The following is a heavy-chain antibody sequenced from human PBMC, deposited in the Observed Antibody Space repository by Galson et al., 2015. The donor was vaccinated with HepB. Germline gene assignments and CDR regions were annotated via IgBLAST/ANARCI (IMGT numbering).Heavy chain of an antibody. D-gene: IGHD2-2*01. Sequence: SLRLSCAASGFSIIDYRMSWIRQAPGTGLEWISYISSGGTNIHFADSVKGRFTISRDNAKNSLYLQLNGLRGEDTAIYFCAREEVIVVAAATHGNYYYMDVWGKGTTVTVSS. J-gene: IGHJ6*03. CDR1: GFSIIDYR. CDR3: AREEVIVVAAATHGNYYYMDV. V-gene: IGHV3-11*01. CDR2: ISSGGTNI.